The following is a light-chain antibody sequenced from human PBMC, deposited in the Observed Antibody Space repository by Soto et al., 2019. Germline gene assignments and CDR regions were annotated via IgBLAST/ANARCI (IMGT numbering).Light chain of an antibody. J-gene: IGKJ5*01. CDR2: AAS. V-gene: IGKV1-39*01. CDR3: QQSYTALSIT. CDR1: ESINRH. Sequence: DIQMTQFPSSLSASVGDRVTITCRASESINRHLNWYQQQPGKAPKLLIYAASSSQKGVPSRFRGGGSWTDFTLFITTVQPEYSATYYCQQSYTALSITFGQGTRLEVK.